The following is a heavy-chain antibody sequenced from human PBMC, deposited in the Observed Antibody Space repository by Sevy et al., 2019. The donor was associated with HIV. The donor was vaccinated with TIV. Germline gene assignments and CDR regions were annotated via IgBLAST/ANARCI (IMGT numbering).Heavy chain of an antibody. V-gene: IGHV1-18*01. CDR1: GYTFTSYG. CDR2: ISTFNVNT. CDR3: ARDDCSSLSCHGSLLY. J-gene: IGHJ4*02. Sequence: ASVKVSCKASGYTFTSYGISWVRQVPGQGLEWMGWISTFNVNTNNAQKFQGRVTMTTDTSTSTAYMELTSLRSDDTAVYYCARDDCSSLSCHGSLLYWGQGTLVTVSS. D-gene: IGHD2-2*01.